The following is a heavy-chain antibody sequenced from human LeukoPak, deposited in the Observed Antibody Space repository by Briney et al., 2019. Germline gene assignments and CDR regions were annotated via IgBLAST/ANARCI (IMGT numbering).Heavy chain of an antibody. V-gene: IGHV3-23*01. CDR3: AKGGCRGTCNPLAY. D-gene: IGHD2-15*01. J-gene: IGHJ4*02. CDR1: GFTFRNYG. CDR2: SGDSDGST. Sequence: GGSLRLSCTASGFTFRNYGMSWVRQAPGKGLEWISSSGDSDGSTYYADSLKGRFTISRDNSKNTLYLQMNNLRAEDTAVYYCAKGGCRGTCNPLAYWGQGALVTVSP.